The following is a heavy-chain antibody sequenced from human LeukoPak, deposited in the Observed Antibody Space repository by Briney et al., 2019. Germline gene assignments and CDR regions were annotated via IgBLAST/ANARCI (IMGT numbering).Heavy chain of an antibody. J-gene: IGHJ4*02. D-gene: IGHD2-15*01. CDR1: GFTFSSYA. CDR3: ARDLKGHYCSGGSCYRPYYFDY. V-gene: IGHV3-21*01. CDR2: ISSSSSYI. Sequence: GGSLRLSCAASGFTFSSYAMSWVRQAPGKGLEWGSSISSSSSYIYYADSVRGRFTISRDNAKNSLYLQMSSLRVEDTAVYYCARDLKGHYCSGGSCYRPYYFDYWGQGTLVTVSS.